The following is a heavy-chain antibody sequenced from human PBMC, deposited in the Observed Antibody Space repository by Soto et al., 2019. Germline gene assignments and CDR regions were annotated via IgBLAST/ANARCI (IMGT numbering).Heavy chain of an antibody. CDR3: ARDNSAANGALDH. V-gene: IGHV1-46*04. J-gene: IGHJ4*02. CDR1: GYTFTNYY. CDR2: INPSARSA. D-gene: IGHD1-1*01. Sequence: ASVKVSCKASGYTFTNYYLHWVRQAPGQGLEWVGMINPSARSASYAQKLRGRLTMDRDTSTTTVYMELSRLTSEDTAVHYCARDNSAANGALDHWGRGTLVTVSS.